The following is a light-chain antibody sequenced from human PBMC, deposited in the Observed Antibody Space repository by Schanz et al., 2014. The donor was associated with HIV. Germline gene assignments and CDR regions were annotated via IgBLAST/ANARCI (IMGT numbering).Light chain of an antibody. V-gene: IGLV2-14*03. Sequence: QSALTQPASVSGSPGQSITISCTGTSSDVGGSDSVSWFQQNPGKAPRLLIYDVTNRPSGVSHRFSGSKSGNTASLTISGLQAEDEADYYCATWDDSLNGWVFGGGTNLTVL. CDR3: ATWDDSLNGWV. CDR1: SSDVGGSDS. CDR2: DVT. J-gene: IGLJ3*02.